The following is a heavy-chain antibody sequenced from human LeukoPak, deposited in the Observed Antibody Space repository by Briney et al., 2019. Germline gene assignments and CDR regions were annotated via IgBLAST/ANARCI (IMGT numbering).Heavy chain of an antibody. CDR3: ARVTYSIFDY. D-gene: IGHD2-21*01. Sequence: SETLSLTCTVSGYSISSGYYWGWVRQPPGKGLEWIANLYHNGSTYYNPSPKSRVTISVDTSKNQFSLKLSSVTAADTAVYYCARVTYSIFDYWGQGTLVTVSS. CDR1: GYSISSGYY. J-gene: IGHJ4*02. CDR2: LYHNGST. V-gene: IGHV4-38-2*02.